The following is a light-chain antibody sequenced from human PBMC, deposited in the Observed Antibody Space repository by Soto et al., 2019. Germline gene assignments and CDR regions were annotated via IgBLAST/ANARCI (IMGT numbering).Light chain of an antibody. J-gene: IGKJ3*01. CDR3: QQYSSSLFT. CDR1: QSVSSSY. CDR2: GAS. V-gene: IGKV3-20*01. Sequence: EIVLTQSPGTLSLSPGERATLSCRASQSVSSSYLAWYQQKPGQAPRLLIYGASSRATGLPDRFSGSGSGTDFTLTISRLEPEDFAVYYCQQYSSSLFTFGRGTKVDIK.